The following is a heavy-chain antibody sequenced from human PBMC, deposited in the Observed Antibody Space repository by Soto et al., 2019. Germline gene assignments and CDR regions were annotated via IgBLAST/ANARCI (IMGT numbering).Heavy chain of an antibody. CDR3: ARVPRYSSSLVAVYYYYYGMDV. CDR2: ISAYNGNT. CDR1: GYTFTSYG. J-gene: IGHJ6*02. Sequence: QVQLVQSGAEVKKPGASVKVSCKASGYTFTSYGISWVRQAPGQGLEWMGWISAYNGNTNYAQKLQGRVTMTTDTSTSTAYMELRSLRSDDTAVYYCARVPRYSSSLVAVYYYYYGMDVWGQGTTVTVSS. D-gene: IGHD6-13*01. V-gene: IGHV1-18*01.